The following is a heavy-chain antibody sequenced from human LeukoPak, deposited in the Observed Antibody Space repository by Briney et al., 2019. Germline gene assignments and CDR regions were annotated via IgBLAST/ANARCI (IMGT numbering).Heavy chain of an antibody. Sequence: PSETLSLTCAVYGGSFSGYYWSWIRQPPGKGLEWIGEINHSGSTNYNPSLKSRVTISVDTSKNQFSLKLSSVTAADTAVYYCARGLDIVVVPAAAAFDYWGQGTLVTVSS. J-gene: IGHJ4*02. CDR2: INHSGST. CDR3: ARGLDIVVVPAAAAFDY. D-gene: IGHD2-2*01. V-gene: IGHV4-34*01. CDR1: GGSFSGYY.